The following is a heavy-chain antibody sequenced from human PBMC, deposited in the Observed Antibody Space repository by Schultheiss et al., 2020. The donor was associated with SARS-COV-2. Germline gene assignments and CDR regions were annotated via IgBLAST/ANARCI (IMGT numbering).Heavy chain of an antibody. J-gene: IGHJ6*02. Sequence: GGSLRLSCAASGFTFSSYSMNWVRQAPGKGLEWVSSISSSSSYIYYADSVKGRFTISRENAKNSLYLQMNSLRAGDTAVYYCARVTGGYCSGGSCPGGMDVWGQGTTVTVSS. CDR3: ARVTGGYCSGGSCPGGMDV. CDR1: GFTFSSYS. V-gene: IGHV3-21*01. CDR2: ISSSSSYI. D-gene: IGHD2-15*01.